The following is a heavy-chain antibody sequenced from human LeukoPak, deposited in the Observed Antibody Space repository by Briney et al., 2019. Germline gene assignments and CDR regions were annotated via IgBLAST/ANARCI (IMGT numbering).Heavy chain of an antibody. CDR2: INPNSGGT. J-gene: IGHJ6*02. CDR1: GYTYTGYY. V-gene: IGHV1-2*04. CDR3: ARDSGNVLRYFDWLSPERFGMDV. Sequence: ASVKVSCKASGYTYTGYYMHWVRQAPGQGLEWMGWINPNSGGTNYAQKFQGCVTMTRDTSISTAYMELSRLRSDDTAVYYCARDSGNVLRYFDWLSPERFGMDVWGQGTTVTVSS. D-gene: IGHD3-9*01.